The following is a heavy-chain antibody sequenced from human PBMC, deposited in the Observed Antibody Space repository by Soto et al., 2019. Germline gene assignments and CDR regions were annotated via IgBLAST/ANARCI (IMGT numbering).Heavy chain of an antibody. CDR3: ARRGSGSYYSFDY. CDR1: GGSISSYY. Sequence: SETLSLTCTVSGGSISSYYWSWIRQPPGKGLEWIGYIYYSGSTNYNPSLKSRVTISVDTSKNQFSLKLSSVTAADTAVYYCARRGSGSYYSFDYWGQGTLVTVSS. J-gene: IGHJ4*02. CDR2: IYYSGST. V-gene: IGHV4-59*01. D-gene: IGHD3-10*01.